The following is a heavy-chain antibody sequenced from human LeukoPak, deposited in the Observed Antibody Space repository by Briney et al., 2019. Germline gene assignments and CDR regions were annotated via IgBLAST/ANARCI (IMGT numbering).Heavy chain of an antibody. V-gene: IGHV1-69*05. D-gene: IGHD3-3*01. CDR3: ASPKFWSGYYPPFDY. Sequence: SVKVSCKASGGTFSSYAISWVRQAPGQGLEWMGGIIPIFGTANYAQKFQGRVTITTDESTSTAYMELSSLRSEDTAVYYCASPKFWSGYYPPFDYWGQGTLVTVSS. CDR1: GGTFSSYA. J-gene: IGHJ4*02. CDR2: IIPIFGTA.